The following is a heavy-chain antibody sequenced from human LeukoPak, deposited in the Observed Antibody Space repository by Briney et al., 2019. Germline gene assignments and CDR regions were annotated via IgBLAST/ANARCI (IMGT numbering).Heavy chain of an antibody. Sequence: GGSHRLSCAASGFTFSRYSMNWVRQAPGKGLEWVSYISNSSSTIYYAGSVKGGFTISRDNDKNSLYLQMNSLRDEDTAVYYCARDPGYSYGYVLDYWGQGTLVTVSS. CDR1: GFTFSRYS. J-gene: IGHJ4*02. CDR2: ISNSSSTI. V-gene: IGHV3-48*02. CDR3: ARDPGYSYGYVLDY. D-gene: IGHD5-18*01.